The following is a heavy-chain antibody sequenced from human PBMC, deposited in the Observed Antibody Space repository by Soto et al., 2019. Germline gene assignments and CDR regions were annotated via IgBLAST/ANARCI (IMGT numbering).Heavy chain of an antibody. D-gene: IGHD3-3*01. CDR2: IYYSGST. J-gene: IGHJ4*02. CDR1: GGSISSRGYY. CDR3: ARASLEWLLYYFDY. Sequence: SETLSLTCTVSGGSISSRGYYWGWIRQPPGKGLEWIGTIYYSGSTYYNPSLKSRVTISVDTSKNQFSLKLSSVTAADTAVYYCARASLEWLLYYFDYWGQGTLVTVSS. V-gene: IGHV4-39*07.